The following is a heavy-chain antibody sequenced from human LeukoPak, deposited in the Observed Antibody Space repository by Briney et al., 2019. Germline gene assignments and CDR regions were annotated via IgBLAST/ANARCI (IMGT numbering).Heavy chain of an antibody. CDR3: AREASGWYVDY. CDR2: ISSSSSTI. CDR1: GFTFSSYS. J-gene: IGHJ4*02. V-gene: IGHV3-48*01. Sequence: PGGSLRLSCAASGFTFSSYSMNWVRQAPGKGLEWVSYISSSSSTIYYADSVEGRFTISRDNAKNSLYLQMNSLRAEDTAVYYCAREASGWYVDYWGQGTLVTVSS. D-gene: IGHD6-19*01.